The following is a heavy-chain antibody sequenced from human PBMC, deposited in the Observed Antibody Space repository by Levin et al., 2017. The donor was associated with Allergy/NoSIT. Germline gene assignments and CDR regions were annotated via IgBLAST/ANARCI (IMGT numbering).Heavy chain of an antibody. D-gene: IGHD2-15*01. V-gene: IGHV4-4*07. CDR2: ISTSGTT. CDR1: GGSINSYY. Sequence: PSQTLSLTCTVSGGSINSYYCNWIRQPAGKGLEWIGRISTSGTTNYNPSLKSRVTMSLDTSKNQFSLELKSVTAADTAVYYCARAPSGSANFDYWGQGTLVTVSS. CDR3: ARAPSGSANFDY. J-gene: IGHJ4*02.